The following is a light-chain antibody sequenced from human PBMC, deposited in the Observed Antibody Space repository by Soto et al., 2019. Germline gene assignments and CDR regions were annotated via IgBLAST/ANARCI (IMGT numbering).Light chain of an antibody. Sequence: DIVMTQSPLSLSVTPGEPASISCRSSQSLLHSNGYNCLDWYLQKPGQSPQLLIYLGSSRASGVPDRFSGSGSGTDCTLKISRVEAEDVGVYYCMQALQTPLTFGGGTKVEIK. CDR3: MQALQTPLT. J-gene: IGKJ4*01. CDR1: QSLLHSNGYNC. V-gene: IGKV2-28*01. CDR2: LGS.